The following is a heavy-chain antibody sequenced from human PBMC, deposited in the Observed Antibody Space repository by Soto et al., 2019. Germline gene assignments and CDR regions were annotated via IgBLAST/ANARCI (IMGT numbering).Heavy chain of an antibody. D-gene: IGHD5-18*01. V-gene: IGHV3-30-3*01. J-gene: IGHJ6*02. CDR3: ARDRGTAMVASYYYYGMDV. CDR2: ISYDGSNK. Sequence: QVQLVESGGGVVQPGKSLRLSCAASGFTFSSYAMHWVRQAPGKGLEWVAVISYDGSNKYYADSVKGRFTISRDNSKNTLYLQMNSLRAEDTAVYYCARDRGTAMVASYYYYGMDVWGQGTTVTFSS. CDR1: GFTFSSYA.